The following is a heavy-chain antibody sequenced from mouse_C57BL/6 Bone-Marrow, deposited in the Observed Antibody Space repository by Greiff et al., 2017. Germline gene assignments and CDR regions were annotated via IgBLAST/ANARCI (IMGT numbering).Heavy chain of an antibody. CDR2: INPNNGGT. Sequence: EVMLVESGPELVKPGASVKIPCKASGYTFTDYNMDWVKQSHGKSLEWIGDINPNNGGTIYNQKFKGKATLTVDKSSSTAYMELRSLTSEDTAVYYCARERWEAMDYWGQGTSVTVSS. D-gene: IGHD1-1*02. J-gene: IGHJ4*01. CDR1: GYTFTDYN. V-gene: IGHV1-18*01. CDR3: ARERWEAMDY.